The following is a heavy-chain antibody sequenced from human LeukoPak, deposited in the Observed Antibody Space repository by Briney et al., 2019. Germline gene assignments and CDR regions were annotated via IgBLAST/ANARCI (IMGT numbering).Heavy chain of an antibody. Sequence: PGGSLRLSCGACGFTFSTYWMSWVRQAPGKGLEWVANIKQDGSEKYYVDSVKGRFTISRDNAKNSLYLQMNSLRAEDTALYYCAKELDVRGVSNILDYWGQGTLVTVSS. V-gene: IGHV3-7*03. D-gene: IGHD3-10*02. CDR1: GFTFSTYW. CDR2: IKQDGSEK. J-gene: IGHJ4*02. CDR3: AKELDVRGVSNILDY.